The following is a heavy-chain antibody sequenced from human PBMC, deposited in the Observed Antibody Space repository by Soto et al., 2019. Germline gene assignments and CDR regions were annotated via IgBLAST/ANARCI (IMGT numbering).Heavy chain of an antibody. Sequence: RASVKVSCKASGYTFTSYAMHWVRQAPGQRLELMGWINAGNGNTKYSQKFQGRVTITRDTSASTAYMELSSLRSEDTAVYYCARARITIFGVADGMDVWGQGTTVTVYS. CDR1: GYTFTSYA. J-gene: IGHJ6*02. V-gene: IGHV1-3*01. CDR3: ARARITIFGVADGMDV. D-gene: IGHD3-3*01. CDR2: INAGNGNT.